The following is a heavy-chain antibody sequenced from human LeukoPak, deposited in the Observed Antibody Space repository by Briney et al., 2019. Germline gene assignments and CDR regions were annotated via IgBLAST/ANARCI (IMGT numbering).Heavy chain of an antibody. CDR1: GFTFSTYA. V-gene: IGHV3-23*01. D-gene: IGHD6-19*01. J-gene: IGHJ3*02. CDR2: LSGSGGST. CDR3: AKENSSGWYPDAFDI. Sequence: GGSLRLSCAASGFTFSTYAMTWVRQAPGKGLEWVSTLSGSGGSTYYADSVKGRFTISRDNSKNTLYLQMNSLRAEDTAVYYCAKENSSGWYPDAFDIWGQGTMVTVSS.